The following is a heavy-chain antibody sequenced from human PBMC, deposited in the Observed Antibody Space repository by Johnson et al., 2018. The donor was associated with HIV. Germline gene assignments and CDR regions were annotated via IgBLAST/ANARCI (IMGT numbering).Heavy chain of an antibody. V-gene: IGHV3-7*01. D-gene: IGHD3-3*01. J-gene: IGHJ3*02. CDR3: ARVGITIFGVVIGAFDI. CDR2: IKQDGSEK. Sequence: VQLVESGGGLVQPGGSLRLSCAASGFTFSSYWMSWVRQAPGKGLEWVANIKQDGSEKYYVDSVKGRFTISRDNAKNSLYLQMNSLRAEDTAVYYCARVGITIFGVVIGAFDIWGQGTMVTVSS. CDR1: GFTFSSYW.